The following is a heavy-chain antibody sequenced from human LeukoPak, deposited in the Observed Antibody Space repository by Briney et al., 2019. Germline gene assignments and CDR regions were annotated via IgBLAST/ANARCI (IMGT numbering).Heavy chain of an antibody. CDR2: NNYSRNY. CDR1: GGSVSSGSYY. D-gene: IGHD4-23*01. Sequence: SEALSLTCTVSGGSVSSGSYYWSWIRQPPGKGLQWIDHNNYSRNYNQNPSLKSRVNISVDTSKNQFSLKLSSVTAADTAVYYCARGSRGSGGAGYFQHWGQGTLVTASA. V-gene: IGHV4-61*01. CDR3: ARGSRGSGGAGYFQH. J-gene: IGHJ1*01.